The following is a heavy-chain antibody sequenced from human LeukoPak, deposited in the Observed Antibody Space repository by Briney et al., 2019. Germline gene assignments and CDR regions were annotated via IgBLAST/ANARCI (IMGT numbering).Heavy chain of an antibody. CDR1: GYTFTGYY. D-gene: IGHD1-7*01. CDR2: ISAYNGNT. J-gene: IGHJ4*02. Sequence: GASVKVSCKASGYTFTGYYMHWVRQAPGQGLEWMGWISAYNGNTNYAQKLQGRVTMTTDTSTSTAYMELRSLRSDDTAVYYCARDNWNYGYWGQGTLVTVSS. V-gene: IGHV1-18*04. CDR3: ARDNWNYGY.